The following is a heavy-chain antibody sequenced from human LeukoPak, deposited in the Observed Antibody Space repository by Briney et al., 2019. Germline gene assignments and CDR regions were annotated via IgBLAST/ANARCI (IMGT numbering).Heavy chain of an antibody. Sequence: GASVKVSCKASGYSFTGYYMHWVRQAPGQGLEWMGWINPNSGGTNYAQKFQGRVTMTRDPSITTAYMELSRLISDDTAVYYCARSGGVAAVNFYGMDVWGQGTTVTVSS. J-gene: IGHJ6*02. CDR1: GYSFTGYY. V-gene: IGHV1-2*02. CDR3: ARSGGVAAVNFYGMDV. D-gene: IGHD2-15*01. CDR2: INPNSGGT.